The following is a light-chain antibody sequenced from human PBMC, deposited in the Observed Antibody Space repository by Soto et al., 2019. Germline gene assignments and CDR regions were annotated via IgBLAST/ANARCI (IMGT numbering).Light chain of an antibody. CDR3: SSYTSSSILV. CDR1: SSDVGSYNR. Sequence: QSALTQPPSVSGSPGQSVTISCTGTSSDVGSYNRVSWYQQPPGTAPKLMIYEVSNRPSGVPDRFSGSKSGNTASLTISGLQAKDGADYYCSSYTSSSILVFGGGTKVTVL. V-gene: IGLV2-18*02. J-gene: IGLJ2*01. CDR2: EVS.